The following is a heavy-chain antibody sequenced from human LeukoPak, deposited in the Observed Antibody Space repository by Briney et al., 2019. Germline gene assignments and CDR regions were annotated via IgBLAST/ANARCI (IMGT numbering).Heavy chain of an antibody. CDR1: GGTFSSYA. Sequence: ASVKVSCKASGGTFSSYAISWVRQAPGQGLEWMGGIIPIFGTANYAQKFQGRVTITADESTSTAYMELSSLRSEDTAVYYCARGAGFTIFWSALFVDYFDYWGQGTLVTVSS. J-gene: IGHJ4*02. D-gene: IGHD3-9*01. V-gene: IGHV1-69*13. CDR3: ARGAGFTIFWSALFVDYFDY. CDR2: IIPIFGTA.